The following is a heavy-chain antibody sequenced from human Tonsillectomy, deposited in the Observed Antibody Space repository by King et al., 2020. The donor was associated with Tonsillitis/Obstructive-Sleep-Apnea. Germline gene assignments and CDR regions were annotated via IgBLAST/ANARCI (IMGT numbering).Heavy chain of an antibody. Sequence: VQLVESGGGLVQPGGSLRLSCAASGFTFSSYEMNWVRQAPGKGLEWVSYISSSGSTIYYADSVKGRFTISRDNAKNSLYLQMNSLRAEDTAVYYCARVEYSYYYYGMDVWGQGTTVTVSS. V-gene: IGHV3-48*03. CDR2: ISSSGSTI. D-gene: IGHD2-15*01. CDR3: ARVEYSYYYYGMDV. J-gene: IGHJ6*02. CDR1: GFTFSSYE.